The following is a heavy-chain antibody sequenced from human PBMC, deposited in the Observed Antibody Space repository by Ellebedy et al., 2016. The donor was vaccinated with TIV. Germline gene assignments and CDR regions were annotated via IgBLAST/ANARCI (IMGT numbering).Heavy chain of an antibody. Sequence: ASVKVSCKASGYSFTSYWIGWVRQMPGKGLEWMGIIYPADSDTRYSPSFQGQVTISADKSISTAYLQWSSLKASDTAMYYCARYEGAAARIDYWGQGTLVTVSS. J-gene: IGHJ4*02. V-gene: IGHV5-51*01. CDR1: GYSFTSYW. CDR3: ARYEGAAARIDY. D-gene: IGHD6-13*01. CDR2: IYPADSDT.